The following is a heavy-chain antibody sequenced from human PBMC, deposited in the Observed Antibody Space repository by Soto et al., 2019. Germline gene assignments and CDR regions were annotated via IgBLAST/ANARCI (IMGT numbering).Heavy chain of an antibody. CDR1: GGSISSSSYY. J-gene: IGHJ4*02. CDR3: ARRDYDILTGYLY. V-gene: IGHV4-39*01. Sequence: QLQLQESGPGLVKPSETLSLTCTVSGGSISSSSYYWGWIRQPPGKGLEWIGSIYYSGSTYYNPSLTSRVTISVDTSKNQFSLKLSSVTAADTAVYYCARRDYDILTGYLYWGQGTLVTVSS. CDR2: IYYSGST. D-gene: IGHD3-9*01.